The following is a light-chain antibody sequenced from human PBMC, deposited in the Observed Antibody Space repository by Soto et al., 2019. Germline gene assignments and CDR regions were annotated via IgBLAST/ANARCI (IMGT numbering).Light chain of an antibody. V-gene: IGKV3-20*01. J-gene: IGKJ2*01. Sequence: EIVLTQSPGTLSLSPGERATLSCRASQSVSSSYLAWYQQKPGQAPRLLIYVASSRATGIPARFSGSGSGTDFTLTISRLETEDFAVYYCQQYGSSLYTFGQGTKLEIK. CDR1: QSVSSSY. CDR3: QQYGSSLYT. CDR2: VAS.